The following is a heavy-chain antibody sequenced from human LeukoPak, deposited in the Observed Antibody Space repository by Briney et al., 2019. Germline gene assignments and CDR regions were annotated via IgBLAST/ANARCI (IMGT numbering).Heavy chain of an antibody. V-gene: IGHV5-51*01. CDR2: IYPGDSDT. CDR3: ARQGSATNYYGMDV. Sequence: GGSLEISCKASGYSFTIYWIGWVRQMPGKGLEWMGIIYPGDSDTRYSPSFQGQVTISADKSISTAYLQWSSLRASDTAMYYCARQGSATNYYGMDVWGQGTTVTVSS. J-gene: IGHJ6*02. D-gene: IGHD5-12*01. CDR1: GYSFTIYW.